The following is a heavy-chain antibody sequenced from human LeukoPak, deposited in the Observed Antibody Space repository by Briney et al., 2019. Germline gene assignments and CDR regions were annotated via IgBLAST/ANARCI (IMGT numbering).Heavy chain of an antibody. CDR2: ISGSGGST. D-gene: IGHD4-17*01. J-gene: IGHJ4*02. CDR1: GFTFSSYA. CDR3: ASRNDYGDYGGILFDY. V-gene: IGHV3-23*01. Sequence: GGSLRLSCAASGFTFSSYAMSWVGQAPGKGLEWVSAISGSGGSTYYADSVKGRFTISRDNSKNTLYLQMNSLRAEDTAVYYCASRNDYGDYGGILFDYWGQGTLVTVSS.